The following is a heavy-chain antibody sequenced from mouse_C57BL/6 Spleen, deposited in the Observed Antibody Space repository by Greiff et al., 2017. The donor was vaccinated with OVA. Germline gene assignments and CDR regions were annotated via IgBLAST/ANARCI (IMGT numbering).Heavy chain of an antibody. CDR3: ALYYGSSYGAMDY. J-gene: IGHJ4*01. Sequence: QVQLQQSGAELVRPGSSVKLSCKASGYTFTSYWMDWVKQRPGQGLEWIGNIYPSDSETHYNQKFKDKATLTVDKSTSTAYMQLSSLRSEDSAVDYCALYYGSSYGAMDYWGQGPSVTVSS. V-gene: IGHV1-61*01. CDR1: GYTFTSYW. D-gene: IGHD1-1*01. CDR2: IYPSDSET.